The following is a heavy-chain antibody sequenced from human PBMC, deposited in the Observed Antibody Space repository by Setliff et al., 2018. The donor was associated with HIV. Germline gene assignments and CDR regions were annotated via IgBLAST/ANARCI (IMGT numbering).Heavy chain of an antibody. CDR3: ARDYYDYVWGSYRLFDY. V-gene: IGHV4-59*11. CDR2: IVDSGAT. Sequence: PSETLSLTCTVSGGSISSHYWNWIRQPPGKGLEGIGEIVDSGATTYNPSLKSRVTILLDTSKKQFSLKLSSVTAADTAVYYCARDYYDYVWGSYRLFDYWGQGTLVTVSS. J-gene: IGHJ4*02. D-gene: IGHD3-16*02. CDR1: GGSISSHY.